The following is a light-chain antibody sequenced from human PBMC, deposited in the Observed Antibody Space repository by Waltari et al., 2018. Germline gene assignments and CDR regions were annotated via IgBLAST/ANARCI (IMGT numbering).Light chain of an antibody. CDR3: QQYPRT. CDR1: QSISSW. Sequence: DIQMTQSPSTLSASVGDSVTITCRASQSISSWLAWYQQKPGKAPKLLIYKASSLESGVPSRVSGSGSGTEFTLTISSLQPDDFATYYCQQYPRTFGQGTKVEIK. J-gene: IGKJ1*01. V-gene: IGKV1-5*03. CDR2: KAS.